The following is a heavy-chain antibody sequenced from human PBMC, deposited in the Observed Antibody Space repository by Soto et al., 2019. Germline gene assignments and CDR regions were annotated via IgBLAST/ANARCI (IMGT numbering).Heavy chain of an antibody. V-gene: IGHV4-31*03. CDR1: GGSIISGGYY. Sequence: QVQLQESGPGLVKPSQTLSLTCPVSGGSIISGGYYWSWIRQHPGQGLEWIGYIYYSGSTYYNPSLKSRVTISVDTSKNQGSLKLSSVTAADTAVYYCERAVDGYDYYYYYGMDVWGQGTTVTVSS. CDR3: ERAVDGYDYYYYYGMDV. D-gene: IGHD5-12*01. J-gene: IGHJ6*02. CDR2: IYYSGST.